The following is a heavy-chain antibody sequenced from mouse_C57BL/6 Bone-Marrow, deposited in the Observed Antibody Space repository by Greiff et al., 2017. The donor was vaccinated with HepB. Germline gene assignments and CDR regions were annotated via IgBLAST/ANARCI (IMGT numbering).Heavy chain of an antibody. V-gene: IGHV1-19*01. Sequence: VQLKQSGPVLVKPGASVKMSCKASGYTFTDYYMNWVKQSHGKSLEWIGVINPYNGGTSYNQKFKGKATLTVDKSSSTAYMELNSLTSEDSAVYYCARSFYGRGYYAMDYWGQGTSVTVSS. CDR3: ARSFYGRGYYAMDY. D-gene: IGHD2-1*01. CDR2: INPYNGGT. CDR1: GYTFTDYY. J-gene: IGHJ4*01.